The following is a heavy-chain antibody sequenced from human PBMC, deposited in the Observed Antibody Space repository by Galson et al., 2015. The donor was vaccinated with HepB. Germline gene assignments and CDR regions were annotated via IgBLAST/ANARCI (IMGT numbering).Heavy chain of an antibody. V-gene: IGHV3-9*01. D-gene: IGHD3-3*01. J-gene: IGHJ3*02. Sequence: SLRLSCAASGFTFGDYAMHWVRQAPGKGLEWVSGISWNGDLIAYADSVKGRFTISRDNAKNSLYLQMNSLRAEDTAWYYCAKDRRSGWTFYALDIWRQGTMVTVSS. CDR3: AKDRRSGWTFYALDI. CDR2: ISWNGDLI. CDR1: GFTFGDYA.